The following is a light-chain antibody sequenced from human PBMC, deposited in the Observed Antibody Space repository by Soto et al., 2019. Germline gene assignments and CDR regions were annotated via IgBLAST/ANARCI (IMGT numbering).Light chain of an antibody. CDR1: QGISSY. Sequence: IQLTQSPSSLSASVGDRVTVTCRASQGISSYLAWYQQKPGKAPKLLIYSASTLQSGVPSRFSGSGSGTDFTLTISSLQTEDFATYFCQQVNSYPRTFGPGTKVDFK. CDR2: SAS. J-gene: IGKJ3*01. CDR3: QQVNSYPRT. V-gene: IGKV1-9*01.